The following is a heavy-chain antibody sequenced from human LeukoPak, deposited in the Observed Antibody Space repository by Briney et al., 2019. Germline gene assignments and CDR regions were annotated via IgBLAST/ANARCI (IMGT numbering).Heavy chain of an antibody. D-gene: IGHD3-22*01. CDR3: ARPYYDSSGYLN. Sequence: ASVKVSCKASGYTFTSYDINWVRQASGQGLEWMGWINPNSGGTNYAQKFQGRVTMTRDTSISTAYMELSRLRSDDTAVYYCARPYYDSSGYLNWGQGTLVTVSS. J-gene: IGHJ4*02. CDR2: INPNSGGT. V-gene: IGHV1-2*02. CDR1: GYTFTSYD.